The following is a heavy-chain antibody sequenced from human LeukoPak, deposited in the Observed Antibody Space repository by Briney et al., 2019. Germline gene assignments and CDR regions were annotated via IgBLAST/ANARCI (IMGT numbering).Heavy chain of an antibody. V-gene: IGHV4-39*07. J-gene: IGHJ4*02. CDR2: IYYSGST. Sequence: SETLSLTCTVSGGSISSSSYYWGWIRQPPGKGLEWIGSIYYSGSTYYNPSLKSRVTISVDTSKNQFSLKLSSVTAADTAVYYCARSGGYSDPPVDYWGQGTLVTVSS. CDR1: GGSISSSSYY. CDR3: ARSGGYSDPPVDY. D-gene: IGHD5-12*01.